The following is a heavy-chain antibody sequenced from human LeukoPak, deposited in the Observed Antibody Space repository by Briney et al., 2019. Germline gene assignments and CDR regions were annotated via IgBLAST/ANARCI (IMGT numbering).Heavy chain of an antibody. CDR2: INQDGGEK. J-gene: IGHJ4*02. V-gene: IGHV3-7*01. Sequence: GGSLRLSCAASGFTVSSNYRSWVRQAPGKGLEWVANINQDGGEKYYVDSVKGRFTISRDNAKNSLYLQMNSLRAEDTAVYHCATGRSCTTCYLPDFWGQGTLVTVSS. CDR3: ATGRSCTTCYLPDF. D-gene: IGHD2-2*01. CDR1: GFTVSSNY.